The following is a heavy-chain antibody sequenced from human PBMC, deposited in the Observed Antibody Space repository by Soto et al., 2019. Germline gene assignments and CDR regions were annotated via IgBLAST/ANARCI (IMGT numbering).Heavy chain of an antibody. CDR1: GGSISSYY. CDR3: ERDTDY. V-gene: IGHV4-59*01. Sequence: SETLSLTCTVSGGSISSYYWSWIRQPPGKGLEWIGYIYYSGSTNYNPSLKSRVTISVDTSKNQFSLKLSSVTAADTAVYYCERDTDYWGQGTLVTVAS. J-gene: IGHJ4*02. CDR2: IYYSGST.